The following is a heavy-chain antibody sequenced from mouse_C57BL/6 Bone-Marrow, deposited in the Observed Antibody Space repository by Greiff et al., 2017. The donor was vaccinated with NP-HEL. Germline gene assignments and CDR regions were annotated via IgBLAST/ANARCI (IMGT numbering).Heavy chain of an antibody. CDR2: ISDGGSYT. CDR3: ARERGGTFDG. CDR1: GFTFSSYA. Sequence: EVQLVESGGGLVKPGGSLKLSCAASGFTFSSYAMSWVRQTPEKRLEWVATISDGGSYTYYPDNVKGRFTISRDNAKNNLYLQMSHLKSEDTAMYYCARERGGTFDGWGQGTTLTVS. V-gene: IGHV5-4*01. D-gene: IGHD1-1*02. J-gene: IGHJ2*01.